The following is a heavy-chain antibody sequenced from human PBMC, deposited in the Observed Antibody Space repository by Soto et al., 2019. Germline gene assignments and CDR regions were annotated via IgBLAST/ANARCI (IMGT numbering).Heavy chain of an antibody. CDR1: GGTFSRNA. CDR2: IIPMFGAA. J-gene: IGHJ6*02. CDR3: ARCLGNYYYYGMDV. Sequence: QVQLVQSGAEVKKPGSSVKVSCKASGGTFSRNAISWVRQAPGQGLEWMGGIIPMFGAANYAQKFQGRVTXXAXEXXSTAYMELSSLRSEDTAVYYCARCLGNYYYYGMDVWGQGTTVTVSS. V-gene: IGHV1-69*12.